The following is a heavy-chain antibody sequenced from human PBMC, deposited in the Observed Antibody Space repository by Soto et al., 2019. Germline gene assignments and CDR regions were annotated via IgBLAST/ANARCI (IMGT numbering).Heavy chain of an antibody. D-gene: IGHD2-2*01. V-gene: IGHV5-51*01. Sequence: PGESLKICCKGSGYSFTSYWIGGVREMAGKGLEWVGIIYPGDSDTRYSPSFQGHLTISADNSISTAYLQWSSLKASDTAMYYCARQDIVVVPAAIGNYYYYYGMDVWGQGTTVTVSS. CDR3: ARQDIVVVPAAIGNYYYYYGMDV. CDR2: IYPGDSDT. CDR1: GYSFTSYW. J-gene: IGHJ6*02.